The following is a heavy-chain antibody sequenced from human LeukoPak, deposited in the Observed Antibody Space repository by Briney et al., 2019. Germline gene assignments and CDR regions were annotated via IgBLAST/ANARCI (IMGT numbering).Heavy chain of an antibody. Sequence: GRSLRLSCAASGFTFSSYGMHWVRQAPGKGLEWVATITHDGSNKYNADSVKGRFTISRDNSKNTLHLQMNSLRAEDTAVYYCARDRFYGDYIDYYFYGMDVWGQGTTVTVSS. D-gene: IGHD4-17*01. CDR3: ARDRFYGDYIDYYFYGMDV. J-gene: IGHJ6*02. CDR2: ITHDGSNK. V-gene: IGHV3-30*03. CDR1: GFTFSSYG.